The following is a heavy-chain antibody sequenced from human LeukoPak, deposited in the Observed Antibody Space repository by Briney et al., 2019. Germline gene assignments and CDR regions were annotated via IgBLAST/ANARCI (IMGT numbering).Heavy chain of an antibody. Sequence: PGGSLRLSCAASGFTFSSYSMNWVRQAPGKGLEWVSSISASAAMTYYADSVKGRFTVSRDNSNNRLYLQMSGLTAADTAVYYCAKDRSIGTYYTFGHWGQGTLVTVSS. CDR3: AKDRSIGTYYTFGH. CDR1: GFTFSSYS. V-gene: IGHV3-23*01. CDR2: ISASAAMT. D-gene: IGHD1-26*01. J-gene: IGHJ4*02.